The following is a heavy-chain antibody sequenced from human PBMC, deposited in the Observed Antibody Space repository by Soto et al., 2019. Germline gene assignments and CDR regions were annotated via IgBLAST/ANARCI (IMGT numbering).Heavy chain of an antibody. Sequence: GGSLRLSCTASGFTFSSYGMGWVRQAPGKGLQWVSTIRGDGGQTHYTDSGKGRFSISRDNSKNTVYLQMDSLKAEDTAMYFSARDVGLDADDFFAYWGQGTQVTVSS. CDR3: ARDVGLDADDFFAY. CDR1: GFTFSSYG. D-gene: IGHD2-15*01. CDR2: IRGDGGQT. J-gene: IGHJ4*02. V-gene: IGHV3-23*01.